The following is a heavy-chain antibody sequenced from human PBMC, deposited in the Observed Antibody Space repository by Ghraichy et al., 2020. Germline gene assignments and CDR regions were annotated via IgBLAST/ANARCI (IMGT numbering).Heavy chain of an antibody. Sequence: GGSLRLSCAASGFMFSDYVMIWVRQPPGKGLEWVSYIDHSGSRIYYADSVKGRFTISRDNAKNSLFLQMDSLRAEDTAVYYCARDHSWTFDYWGRGTLVTVSS. J-gene: IGHJ4*02. CDR2: IDHSGSRI. D-gene: IGHD3-3*02. CDR3: ARDHSWTFDY. CDR1: GFMFSDYV. V-gene: IGHV3-11*04.